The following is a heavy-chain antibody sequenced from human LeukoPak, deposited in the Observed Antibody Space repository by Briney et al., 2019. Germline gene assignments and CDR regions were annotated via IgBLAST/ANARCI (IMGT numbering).Heavy chain of an antibody. V-gene: IGHV3-7*01. CDR2: INEDGSEK. D-gene: IGHD3-10*01. CDR3: AREPGIGYAFDI. Sequence: GGSLRLSCVVSGFTFASSWMTWVRQAPGKGLERVANINEDGSEKHYVDSVKGRFTISRDNAKSSLCLQMNSLRAEDTAVYYCAREPGIGYAFDIWGQGTMVTVSS. CDR1: GFTFASSW. J-gene: IGHJ3*02.